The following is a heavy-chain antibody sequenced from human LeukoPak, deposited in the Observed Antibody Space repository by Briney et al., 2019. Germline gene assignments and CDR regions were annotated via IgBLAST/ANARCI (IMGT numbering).Heavy chain of an antibody. CDR3: ARQFLGYCSSTSCPNWFDP. CDR2: IYYSGST. CDR1: GGSISSSSYY. V-gene: IGHV4-39*01. Sequence: SETLSLTCTVSGGSISSSSYYWGWIRQPPGKGLEWIGSIYYSGSTYYNPSLKSRVTISVDTSKNQFSLKLSSVTAADTAVYYCARQFLGYCSSTSCPNWFDPWGQGTLVTVSS. J-gene: IGHJ5*02. D-gene: IGHD2-2*01.